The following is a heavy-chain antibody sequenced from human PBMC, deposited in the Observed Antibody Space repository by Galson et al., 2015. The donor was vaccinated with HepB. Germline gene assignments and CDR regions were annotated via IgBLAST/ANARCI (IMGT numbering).Heavy chain of an antibody. CDR2: ISSSSSYT. CDR1: GFTFSDYY. V-gene: IGHV3-11*06. Sequence: SLRLSCAASGFTFSDYYMSWIRQAPGKGLEWVSYISSSSSYTNYADSVKGRFTISRDNAKNSLYLQMNSLRAEDTAAYYCARTASHYYDSSGYLDYFDYWGQGTLVTVSS. D-gene: IGHD3-22*01. J-gene: IGHJ4*02. CDR3: ARTASHYYDSSGYLDYFDY.